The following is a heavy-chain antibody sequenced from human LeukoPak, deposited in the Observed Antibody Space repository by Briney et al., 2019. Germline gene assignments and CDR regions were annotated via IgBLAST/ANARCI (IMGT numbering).Heavy chain of an antibody. V-gene: IGHV1-18*01. CDR3: ARNLPRNYYGMDV. CDR1: GYTFTTYG. Sequence: ASVKVSCRTSGYTFTTYGINWVRQAPGQGLEWMGWISAYNGNTNYAQKLQGRVTMTTDTSTSTAYMELRSLRSDDTAVYYCARNLPRNYYGMDVWGQGTTVTVSS. CDR2: ISAYNGNT. J-gene: IGHJ6*02.